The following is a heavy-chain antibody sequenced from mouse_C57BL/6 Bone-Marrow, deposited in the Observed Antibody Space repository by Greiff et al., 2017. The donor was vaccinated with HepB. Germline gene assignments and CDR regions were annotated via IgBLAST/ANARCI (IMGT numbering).Heavy chain of an antibody. CDR3: ARWGAMDY. J-gene: IGHJ4*01. Sequence: VQLQESGAELVRPGTSVKVSCKASGYAFTNYLIEWVKQRPGQGLEWIGVINPGSGGTNYNEKFKGKATLTADKSSSTAYMQLSSLTAEDSAVYCCARWGAMDYWGQGTSVTVSS. CDR1: GYAFTNYL. V-gene: IGHV1-54*01. CDR2: INPGSGGT.